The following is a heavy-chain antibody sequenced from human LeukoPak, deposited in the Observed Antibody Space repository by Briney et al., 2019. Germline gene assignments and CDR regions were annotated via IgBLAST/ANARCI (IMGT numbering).Heavy chain of an antibody. CDR2: IIPIFGTA. CDR3: ARGEYYYDSTGDYYYYMDV. D-gene: IGHD3-22*01. CDR1: GGTFSSYA. J-gene: IGHJ6*03. Sequence: SAKVSCKASGGTFSSYAISWVRQAPGQGLEWMGGIIPIFGTANYAQKFQGRVTITTDESTSTAYMELSSLRSEDTAVYYCARGEYYYDSTGDYYYYMDVWGKGTTVTVSS. V-gene: IGHV1-69*05.